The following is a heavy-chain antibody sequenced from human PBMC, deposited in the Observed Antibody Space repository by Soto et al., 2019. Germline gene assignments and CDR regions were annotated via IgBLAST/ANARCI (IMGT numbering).Heavy chain of an antibody. D-gene: IGHD2-2*01. CDR1: GGSISSYY. Sequence: SETLSLTCTVSGGSISSYYWSSIRQPPGKGLEWIGYIYYSGSTNYNPPLKSRVTISVDTSKNQFSLKLSSVTAADTAVYYCARVGYCSSTSCYFSPNYYYYYMDVWGKGTTVTVSS. CDR2: IYYSGST. V-gene: IGHV4-59*01. J-gene: IGHJ6*03. CDR3: ARVGYCSSTSCYFSPNYYYYYMDV.